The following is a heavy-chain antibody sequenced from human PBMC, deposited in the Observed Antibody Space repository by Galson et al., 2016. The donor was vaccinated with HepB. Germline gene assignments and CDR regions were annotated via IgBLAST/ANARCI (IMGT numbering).Heavy chain of an antibody. Sequence: QSGAEVTKPGESLKIFCKASGYSFTTYWIGWVRQMPGKGLEWMAIINPVDSDTRYNPSLQGQVTISVDNSISTAFLQWSSLEASDTAMYYCARRVAVTGGSIDYWGQGTLVTVAS. CDR1: GYSFTTYW. J-gene: IGHJ4*02. V-gene: IGHV5-51*01. D-gene: IGHD6-19*01. CDR2: INPVDSDT. CDR3: ARRVAVTGGSIDY.